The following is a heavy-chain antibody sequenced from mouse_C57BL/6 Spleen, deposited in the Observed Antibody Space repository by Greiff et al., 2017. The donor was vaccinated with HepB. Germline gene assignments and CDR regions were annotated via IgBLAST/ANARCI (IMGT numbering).Heavy chain of an antibody. J-gene: IGHJ2*01. CDR1: GYSITSGYY. V-gene: IGHV3-6*01. Sequence: EVQLQQSGPGLVKPSQSLSLTCSVTGYSITSGYYWNWIRQFPGNKLEWMGYISYDGSNNYNPSLKNRISITRDTSKNQFFLKLNSVTTEDTATYYCARGGGHTALDYWGQGTTLTVSS. CDR2: ISYDGSN. CDR3: ARGGGHTALDY.